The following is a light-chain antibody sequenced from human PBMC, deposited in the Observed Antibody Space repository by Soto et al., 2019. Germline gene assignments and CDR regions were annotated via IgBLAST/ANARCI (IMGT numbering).Light chain of an antibody. CDR1: QSISSW. V-gene: IGKV1-5*01. J-gene: IGKJ2*01. CDR2: DAS. Sequence: DIPMTQSPSTLSASVGDRVTITCRASQSISSWLAWYQQKPGKAPKLLIYDASSLESGVPSRFSGSGSGTEFTLTISSLQPDDFATYYCQQYNDFQYTFGPGTKLEI. CDR3: QQYNDFQYT.